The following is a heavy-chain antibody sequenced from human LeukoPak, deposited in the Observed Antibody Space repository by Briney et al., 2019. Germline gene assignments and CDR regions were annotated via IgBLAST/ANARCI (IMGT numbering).Heavy chain of an antibody. CDR3: VRRTTGEYYFDY. Sequence: GESLKISCKVSGYRFNIYWIGWVRQMSGRGPEWMGIIYPGDSDIRYSPSFQGQVNISADKSISTAYLQWNSLKASDTAMYYCVRRTTGEYYFDYWGQGTLVTVSS. CDR2: IYPGDSDI. J-gene: IGHJ4*02. V-gene: IGHV5-51*01. D-gene: IGHD7-27*01. CDR1: GYRFNIYW.